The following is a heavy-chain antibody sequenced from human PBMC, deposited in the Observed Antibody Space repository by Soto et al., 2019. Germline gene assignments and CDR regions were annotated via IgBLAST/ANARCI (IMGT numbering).Heavy chain of an antibody. D-gene: IGHD2-15*01. Sequence: GASVKVSCKASGYTFTGYYMHWVRQAPGQGLEWMGWINPNSGGTNYAQKFQGWVTMTRDTSISTAYMELSRLRSDDTAVYYCARDHGDCSGGSCPPHFDYWGQGTLVTVSS. CDR2: INPNSGGT. V-gene: IGHV1-2*04. CDR1: GYTFTGYY. J-gene: IGHJ4*02. CDR3: ARDHGDCSGGSCPPHFDY.